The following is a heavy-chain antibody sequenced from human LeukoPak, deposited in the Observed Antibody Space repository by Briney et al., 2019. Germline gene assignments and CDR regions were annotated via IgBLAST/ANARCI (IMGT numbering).Heavy chain of an antibody. D-gene: IGHD3-16*01. CDR3: ARGGGLDV. CDR1: GFTFSSYW. CDR2: INHNGNVN. V-gene: IGHV3-7*03. Sequence: GGSLRLSCAASGFTFSSYWMNWARQAPEKGLEWVASINHNGNVNYYVDSVKGRFTISRDNAKNSLYLQMSNLRAEDAAVYFCARGGGLDVWGQGATVTVSS. J-gene: IGHJ6*02.